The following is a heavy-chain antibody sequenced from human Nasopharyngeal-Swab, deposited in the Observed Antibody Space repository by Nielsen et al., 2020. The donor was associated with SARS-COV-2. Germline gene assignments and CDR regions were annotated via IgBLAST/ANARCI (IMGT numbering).Heavy chain of an antibody. Sequence: GGWMRLDCAVAGFTFSNAWMSWVRQAPGRGLEWVGRIKSKTDGGTTDYAAPVKGRFTISRDDSKNTLYLQMNSLKTEDTAVYYCTTGGRWELRPIDYWGQGTLVTVSS. CDR3: TTGGRWELRPIDY. CDR1: GFTFSNAW. CDR2: IKSKTDGGTT. V-gene: IGHV3-15*01. J-gene: IGHJ4*02. D-gene: IGHD1-26*01.